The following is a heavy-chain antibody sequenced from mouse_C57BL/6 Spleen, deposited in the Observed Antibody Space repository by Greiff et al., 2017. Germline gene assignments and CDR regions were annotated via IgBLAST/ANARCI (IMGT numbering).Heavy chain of an antibody. CDR2: IDPNSGGT. J-gene: IGHJ3*01. D-gene: IGHD2-2*01. CDR3: AIPYGYGVGFAY. Sequence: QVQLQQPGAELVKPGASVKLSCKASGYTFTSYWMHWVKQRPGRGLEWIGRIDPNSGGTKNNEKFKSKATLTVDKPSSTAYMQRSCLTSEDSAVYSCAIPYGYGVGFAYWGQGTLVTVSA. CDR1: GYTFTSYW. V-gene: IGHV1-72*01.